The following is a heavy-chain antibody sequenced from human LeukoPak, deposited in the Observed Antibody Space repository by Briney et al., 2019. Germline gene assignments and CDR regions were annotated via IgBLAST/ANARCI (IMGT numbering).Heavy chain of an antibody. V-gene: IGHV3-23*01. Sequence: GGSLRLSCAASGFTFSSYAMSWVRQAPGKGLEWVSSIDASGGSTYYADSVKGRFTISRDNSKNTFYLHMNSLRADDTAVYYCAKGSGSGWYGWFAPWGQGTLVTVSS. J-gene: IGHJ5*02. CDR2: IDASGGST. D-gene: IGHD6-19*01. CDR1: GFTFSSYA. CDR3: AKGSGSGWYGWFAP.